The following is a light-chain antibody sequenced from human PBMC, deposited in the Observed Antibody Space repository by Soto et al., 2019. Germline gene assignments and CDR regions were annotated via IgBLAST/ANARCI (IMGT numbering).Light chain of an antibody. CDR3: QQYDTSPWT. V-gene: IGKV3-20*01. Sequence: EIVLTQSPGTLSLSPGERATLSCRASQSLSNSYLAWYQQRPGQAPRLLIFGTSGRATGLPDRFSGSGSGTDFTLTISRLEPEDFAVYYCQQYDTSPWTFGQGTKVEIK. J-gene: IGKJ1*01. CDR1: QSLSNSY. CDR2: GTS.